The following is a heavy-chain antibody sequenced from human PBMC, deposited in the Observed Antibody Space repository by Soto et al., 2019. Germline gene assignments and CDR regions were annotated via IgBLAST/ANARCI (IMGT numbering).Heavy chain of an antibody. Sequence: VQLVQSGAEVRKPGASVKVPCKASGYTFSDYYVHWVREAPGQGLEWMGWINPSSGGTIYTQRFQGRVTMTRDTSISTVYMELSRLTSDDTAVYYCAREMGVIGAPGYTWFDPWGQGALVTVSS. V-gene: IGHV1-2*02. CDR1: GYTFSDYY. D-gene: IGHD1-26*01. CDR3: AREMGVIGAPGYTWFDP. J-gene: IGHJ5*02. CDR2: INPSSGGT.